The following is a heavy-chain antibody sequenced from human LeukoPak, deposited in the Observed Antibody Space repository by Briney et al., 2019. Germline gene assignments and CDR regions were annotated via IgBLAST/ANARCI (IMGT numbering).Heavy chain of an antibody. Sequence: SETLSLTCTVSGGSISSYYWSWIRQPAGKGLEWIGRIYTSGSTNYNPSLRSRVIMSVETSKDQFSLKLSSVTAADTAVYYCARDVSSWSGAWFDPWGQGTLVTVPS. CDR1: GGSISSYY. D-gene: IGHD6-13*01. CDR2: IYTSGST. V-gene: IGHV4-4*07. CDR3: ARDVSSWSGAWFDP. J-gene: IGHJ5*02.